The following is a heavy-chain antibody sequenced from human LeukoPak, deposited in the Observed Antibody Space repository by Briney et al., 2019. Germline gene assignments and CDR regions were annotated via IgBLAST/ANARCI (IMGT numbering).Heavy chain of an antibody. J-gene: IGHJ4*02. D-gene: IGHD2-21*02. CDR3: ARTVVVTAIHFFDY. V-gene: IGHV4-4*09. CDR2: IYTSGST. CDR1: GGSISNYY. Sequence: PSETLSLTCTVSGGSISNYYWSWIRQPPGKGLEWIGYIYTSGSTNYNPSLESRVTISVDTSENHFSLKLSSVTAADTAVYYCARTVVVTAIHFFDYWGQGTLDTVSS.